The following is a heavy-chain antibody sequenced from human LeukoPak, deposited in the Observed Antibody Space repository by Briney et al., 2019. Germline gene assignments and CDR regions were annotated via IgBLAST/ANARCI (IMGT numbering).Heavy chain of an antibody. J-gene: IGHJ6*02. D-gene: IGHD2-15*01. Sequence: PGGSLRLSCTASGFTFSNSCMNWVRQAPGKGLEWVSSISNSGIYIFYADSVKGRFTMSRDNGKNSLFLQMNSLRAEDTAVYFCARHMTPESTTPYYYGMDVWGQGTTVTVSS. CDR1: GFTFSNSC. CDR3: ARHMTPESTTPYYYGMDV. CDR2: ISNSGIYI. V-gene: IGHV3-21*01.